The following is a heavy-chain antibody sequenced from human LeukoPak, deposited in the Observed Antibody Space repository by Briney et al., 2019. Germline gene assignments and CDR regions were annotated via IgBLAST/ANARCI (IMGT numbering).Heavy chain of an antibody. D-gene: IGHD6-19*01. CDR2: ISSSGSTI. CDR3: ATGAVAGTCFDY. J-gene: IGHJ4*02. CDR1: GFTFSDYH. V-gene: IGHV3-11*01. Sequence: GGSLRLSCAASGFTFSDYHMSWIRQAPGKGLEWVSYISSSGSTIYYADSVKGRFTISRDNAKNSLYLQMNSLRAEDTAVYYCATGAVAGTCFDYWGQGTLVTVSS.